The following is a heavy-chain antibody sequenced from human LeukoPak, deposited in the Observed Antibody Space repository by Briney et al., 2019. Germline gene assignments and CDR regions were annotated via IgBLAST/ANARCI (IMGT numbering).Heavy chain of an antibody. D-gene: IGHD1-26*01. CDR2: IYHTGTT. Sequence: PSETLSLTCTVSGGSLSPYYWTWIRQPPRKGLEWIGYIYHTGTTRYNPSLDSRVTISVETSKNQFSLRLNSVTAADTAIYYCARLDSGDHANIPHWGQGTLVTVSS. V-gene: IGHV4-59*08. CDR1: GGSLSPYY. J-gene: IGHJ1*01. CDR3: ARLDSGDHANIPH.